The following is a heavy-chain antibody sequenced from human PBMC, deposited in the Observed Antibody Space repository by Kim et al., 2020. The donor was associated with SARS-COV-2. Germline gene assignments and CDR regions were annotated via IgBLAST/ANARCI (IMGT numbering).Heavy chain of an antibody. V-gene: IGHV3-53*04. CDR1: GFTVSSNY. D-gene: IGHD3-10*01. Sequence: GGSLRLSCAASGFTVSSNYMSWVRQAPGKGLEWVSVIYSGGSTYYADSVKGRFTISRHNSKNTLYLQMNSLRAEDTAVYYCASTYYGSGTKETYYYYGMDVWGQGTTVTVSS. CDR2: IYSGGST. CDR3: ASTYYGSGTKETYYYYGMDV. J-gene: IGHJ6*02.